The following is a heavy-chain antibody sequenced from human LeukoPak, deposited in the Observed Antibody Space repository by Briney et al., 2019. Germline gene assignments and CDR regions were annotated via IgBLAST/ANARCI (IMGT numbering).Heavy chain of an antibody. J-gene: IGHJ4*02. CDR2: INHSGST. Sequence: PSETLSLTCAVYGGSFSGYYWSWIRQPPGKGLEWIGEINHSGSTNYNPSLESRVTISVDTSKNQFSLKLSSVTAADTAVYYCARGPHTGVNYYDSSGYYYWGQGTLVTVSP. CDR1: GGSFSGYY. D-gene: IGHD3-22*01. V-gene: IGHV4-34*01. CDR3: ARGPHTGVNYYDSSGYYY.